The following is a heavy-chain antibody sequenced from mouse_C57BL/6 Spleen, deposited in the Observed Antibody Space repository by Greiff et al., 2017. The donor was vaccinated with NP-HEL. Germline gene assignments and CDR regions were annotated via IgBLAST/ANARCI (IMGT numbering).Heavy chain of an antibody. CDR1: GYAFSSYW. CDR2: IYPGDGDT. Sequence: VQLQQSGAELVKPGASVKISCKASGYAFSSYWMNWVKQRPGKGLEWIGQIYPGDGDTNYNGKFKGKATLTADKSSSTAYMQLSSLTSEDSAVYFGARAHYGSSLLFDYWGQGTTLTVSS. J-gene: IGHJ2*01. V-gene: IGHV1-80*01. D-gene: IGHD1-1*01. CDR3: ARAHYGSSLLFDY.